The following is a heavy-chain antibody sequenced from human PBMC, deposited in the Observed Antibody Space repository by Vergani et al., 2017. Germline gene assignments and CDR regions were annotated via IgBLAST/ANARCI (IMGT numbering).Heavy chain of an antibody. CDR1: GYTFTSYY. CDR3: ARGQRSSGYNRGYFDY. V-gene: IGHV1-46*01. J-gene: IGHJ4*02. CDR2: INPSGGST. Sequence: QVQLVQSGAEVKKPGASVKVSCKASGYTFTSYYMHWVRQAPGQGLEWMGIINPSGGSTSYAPKFQGRVTMTRDTSTSPVYMELRSLRSEDTAVYYCARGQRSSGYNRGYFDYWGQGTLVTVSS. D-gene: IGHD5-12*01.